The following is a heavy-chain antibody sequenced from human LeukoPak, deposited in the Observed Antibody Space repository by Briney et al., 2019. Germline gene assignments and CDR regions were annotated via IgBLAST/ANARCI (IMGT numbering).Heavy chain of an antibody. Sequence: PSETLSLTCTVSGGSITYYYWNWIRQPPGKGLEWIGYIYYSGSANYNPSLKSRVTISVDTSKNQFSLKLSSLTAADTAVYYCARGHYSRTYPLHWFDPWGQGTLVTVSS. CDR3: ARGHYSRTYPLHWFDP. V-gene: IGHV4-59*01. CDR1: GGSITYYY. J-gene: IGHJ5*02. CDR2: IYYSGSA. D-gene: IGHD1-26*01.